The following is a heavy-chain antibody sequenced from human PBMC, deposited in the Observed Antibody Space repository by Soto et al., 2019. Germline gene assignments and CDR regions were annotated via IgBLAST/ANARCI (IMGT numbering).Heavy chain of an antibody. Sequence: PVGSLRLSCVASGFTFSTYVMTWVRQAPGKGLEWVSSISGSGGTTYYADSVKGRFTVSRDNSKNTLYLQMNSLRAEDTAVYSCAKGRLYSSAYYLPYYFDYWGQGTLVTVSS. V-gene: IGHV3-23*01. J-gene: IGHJ4*02. D-gene: IGHD3-22*01. CDR1: GFTFSTYV. CDR2: ISGSGGTT. CDR3: AKGRLYSSAYYLPYYFDY.